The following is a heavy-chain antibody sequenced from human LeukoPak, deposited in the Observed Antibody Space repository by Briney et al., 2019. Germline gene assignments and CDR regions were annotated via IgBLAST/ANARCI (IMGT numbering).Heavy chain of an antibody. D-gene: IGHD3-10*01. Sequence: ASVKLSCKSSGYTFTSYALNWVRQAPGQGLVWMGWINTNTGNPTYAQGFTGRFVFSLDTSVSTAYLQMSSLKAEDTAVYYCAREWFGESDDYWGQGTLVTVSS. V-gene: IGHV7-4-1*02. J-gene: IGHJ4*02. CDR2: INTNTGNP. CDR3: AREWFGESDDY. CDR1: GYTFTSYA.